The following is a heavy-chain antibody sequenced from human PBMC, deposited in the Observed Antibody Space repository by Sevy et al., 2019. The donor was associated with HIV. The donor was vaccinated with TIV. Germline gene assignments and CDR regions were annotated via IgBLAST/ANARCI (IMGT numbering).Heavy chain of an antibody. D-gene: IGHD5-12*01. J-gene: IGHJ4*02. CDR1: GFTFSSNG. CDR2: ISSYGNDK. V-gene: IGHV3-30*18. Sequence: GGSLRLSCAASGFTFSSNGMHWVRQAPGKGLEWVAVISSYGNDKYYADSVKGRFTISRDNAQNTLYLEMNSLRPEDTAVYYCAKESGYNINWQPGDSWGQGTLVTVSS. CDR3: AKESGYNINWQPGDS.